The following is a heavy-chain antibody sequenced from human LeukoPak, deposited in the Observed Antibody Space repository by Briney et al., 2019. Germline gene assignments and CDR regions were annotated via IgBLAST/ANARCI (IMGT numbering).Heavy chain of an antibody. V-gene: IGHV3-30*03. CDR3: TTKVTRGNSGDDYDD. J-gene: IGHJ4*02. D-gene: IGHD5-12*01. CDR1: GGTFRSYG. CDR2: ISSDGNDK. Sequence: PWGSLRLSCAVSGGTFRSYGMHLVRQGPGKGLGVVGLISSDGNDKLYGDSVRGRFTISRDDSKSTLYLQMNSLRAEDTAVYYCTTKVTRGNSGDDYDDWGQGTLVTVSS.